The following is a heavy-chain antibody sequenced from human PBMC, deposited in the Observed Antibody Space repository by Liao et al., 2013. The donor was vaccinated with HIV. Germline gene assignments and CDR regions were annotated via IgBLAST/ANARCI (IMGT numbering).Heavy chain of an antibody. CDR3: ARDQSSWYYFDY. J-gene: IGHJ4*02. V-gene: IGHV4-59*10. CDR2: IYTSGST. CDR1: GESLSGYY. D-gene: IGHD6-13*01. Sequence: QVQQWGAGLLKPSETLSLICVMNGESLSGYYWSWIRQPAGKGLEWIGRIYTSGSTNYNPSLKSRVTISVDTSKNQFSLKLSSVTAADTAVYYCARDQSSWYYFDYWGQGTLVTVSS.